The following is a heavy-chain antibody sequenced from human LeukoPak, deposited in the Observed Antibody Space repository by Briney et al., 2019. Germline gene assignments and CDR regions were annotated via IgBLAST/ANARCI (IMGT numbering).Heavy chain of an antibody. CDR2: MYYSGAI. J-gene: IGHJ4*02. V-gene: IGHV4-59*12. CDR1: GGSISSYY. CDR3: ARLVDGRWSGTTCYFDY. Sequence: PSETLSLTCTVSGGSISSYYWSWIREPPGKGLEWIGYMYYSGAINYNPSLESRVTISVDTSKNQFSLKLTSVTAADTAVFYYARLVDGRWSGTTCYFDYWGQGTLVTVSS. D-gene: IGHD3-3*01.